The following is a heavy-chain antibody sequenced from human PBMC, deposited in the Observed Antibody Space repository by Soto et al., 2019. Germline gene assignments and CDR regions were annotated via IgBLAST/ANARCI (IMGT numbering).Heavy chain of an antibody. D-gene: IGHD6-13*01. J-gene: IGHJ6*02. CDR2: INPNSGGT. V-gene: IGHV1-2*04. Sequence: ASVKVSCKASGYTFTGYYMHWVRQAPGQGLEWMGWINPNSGGTNYAQKFQGWVTMTRDTSISTAYMELSRLRSDDTALYYCARFSRHYYYYGMDVWGQGTTVTVSS. CDR3: ARFSRHYYYYGMDV. CDR1: GYTFTGYY.